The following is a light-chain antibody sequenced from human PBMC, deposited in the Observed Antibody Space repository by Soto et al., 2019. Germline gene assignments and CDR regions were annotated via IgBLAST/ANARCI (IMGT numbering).Light chain of an antibody. Sequence: EFVLTQSPGTLSLSPGERATLSCRASQSVSSNLLAWYQQKPGQPPRLLIYGASTRGTGIPDRFSGSGSGTDFTLTISRLEPEDFAVYYCQHYGSSPPLTFGGGTKVEIK. V-gene: IGKV3-20*01. J-gene: IGKJ4*01. CDR2: GAS. CDR1: QSVSSNL. CDR3: QHYGSSPPLT.